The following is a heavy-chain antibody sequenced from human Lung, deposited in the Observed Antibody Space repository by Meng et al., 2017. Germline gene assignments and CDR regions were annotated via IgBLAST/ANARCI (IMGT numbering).Heavy chain of an antibody. D-gene: IGHD4-11*01. CDR1: GGSFMYYY. CDR3: ARGPTTMAHDFDY. Sequence: QLQQWGEGLVKPSETLSLTSVAAGGSFMYYYWSWIRQPPGKGLEWIGEINHSGSTNYNPSLESRATISVDTSQNNLSLKLSSVTAADSAVYYCARGPTTMAHDFDYWGQGTLVTVSS. CDR2: INHSGST. J-gene: IGHJ4*02. V-gene: IGHV4-34*02.